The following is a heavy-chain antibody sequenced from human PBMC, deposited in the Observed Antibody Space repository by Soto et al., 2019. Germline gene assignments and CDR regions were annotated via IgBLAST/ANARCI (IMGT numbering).Heavy chain of an antibody. V-gene: IGHV3-23*01. CDR2: LSNTGRRT. Sequence: EVQVLESGGGLVQPGGSLRLSCVVSVFPFGANAMSWVRQAPGKGLEWVSGLSNTGRRTSYADSVKGRFTISRDNAKNSLYLEMNSLRAEDTAVYYCARESEDLTSNFDYWGQGTLVTVSS. CDR3: ARESEDLTSNFDY. CDR1: VFPFGANA. J-gene: IGHJ4*02.